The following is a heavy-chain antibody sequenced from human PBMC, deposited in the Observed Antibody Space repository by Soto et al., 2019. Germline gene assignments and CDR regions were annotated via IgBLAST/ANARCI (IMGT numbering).Heavy chain of an antibody. D-gene: IGHD3-10*01. Sequence: GASMKGSCKASGFTFTRYCISWVRQAPGQGLGWMGWISAYNGNTNYAQKLQGRVTMTTDTSTSTAYMELRSLRSDDTAVYYCARDLPITMVRGVIIHWFDPWGQGTLVTVSS. CDR1: GFTFTRYC. CDR2: ISAYNGNT. J-gene: IGHJ5*02. CDR3: ARDLPITMVRGVIIHWFDP. V-gene: IGHV1-18*01.